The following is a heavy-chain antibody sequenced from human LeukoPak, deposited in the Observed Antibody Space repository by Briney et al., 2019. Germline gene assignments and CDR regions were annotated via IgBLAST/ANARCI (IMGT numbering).Heavy chain of an antibody. D-gene: IGHD3-3*01. CDR1: GGSFSGYY. J-gene: IGHJ5*02. CDR3: ARGFYYDFWSGYYQYNWFDP. V-gene: IGHV4-34*01. Sequence: SETLSLTCAVYGGSFSGYYWSWIRQPPGKGLEWIGEINHSGSTNYNPSLKSRVTVSVDTSKNQFSLKLSSVTAADTAVYYCARGFYYDFWSGYYQYNWFDPWGQGTLVTVSS. CDR2: INHSGST.